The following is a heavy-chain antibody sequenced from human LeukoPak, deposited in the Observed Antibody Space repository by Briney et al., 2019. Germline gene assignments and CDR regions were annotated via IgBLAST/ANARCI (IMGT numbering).Heavy chain of an antibody. V-gene: IGHV3-30*02. CDR3: AKAFRFWSGYSINWFDP. J-gene: IGHJ5*02. Sequence: GRSLRLSCAASGFTFSSYGMHWVRQAPGKGLEWVAVIRYDGSNKYYADSVKGRFTISRDNSKNTLYLQMNSLRAEDTAVYYCAKAFRFWSGYSINWFDPWGQGTLVTVSS. CDR1: GFTFSSYG. D-gene: IGHD3-3*01. CDR2: IRYDGSNK.